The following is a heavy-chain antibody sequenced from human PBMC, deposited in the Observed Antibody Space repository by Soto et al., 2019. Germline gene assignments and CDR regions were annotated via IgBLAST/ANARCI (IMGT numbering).Heavy chain of an antibody. V-gene: IGHV4-61*01. CDR1: GGSVSSGSYY. J-gene: IGHJ4*02. CDR3: ASSDWNYVFGFDY. Sequence: SETLSLTCTVSGGSVSSGSYYWSWIRRPPGKGLEWIGYIYYSGSTNYNPSLKSRVTISVDTSKNQFSLKLSSVTAADTAVYYCASSDWNYVFGFDYWGQGTLVTVSS. D-gene: IGHD1-7*01. CDR2: IYYSGST.